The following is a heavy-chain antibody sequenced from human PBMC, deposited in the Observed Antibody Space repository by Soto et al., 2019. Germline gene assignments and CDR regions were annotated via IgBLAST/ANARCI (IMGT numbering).Heavy chain of an antibody. CDR3: ARVLVRGYHHDAFDI. CDR1: GFTFSSYS. J-gene: IGHJ3*02. D-gene: IGHD5-12*01. CDR2: ISSSSSYI. V-gene: IGHV3-21*01. Sequence: SLRLSCAASGFTFSSYSMNWVRQAPGKGLEWVSSISSSSSYIYYADSVKGRFTISRDNAKNSLYLQMNSLRAEDTAVYYCARVLVRGYHHDAFDIWGQGTMVTVS.